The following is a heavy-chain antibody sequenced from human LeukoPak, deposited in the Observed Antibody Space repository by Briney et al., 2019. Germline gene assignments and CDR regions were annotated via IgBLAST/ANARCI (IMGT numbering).Heavy chain of an antibody. CDR1: GFTVSNNY. CDR3: VRNSGELGA. V-gene: IGHV3-53*01. Sequence: PGGSLRLSCAASGFTVSNNYMSWVRRAAGKGLEWVALIYSAGGTYYADSVKGRFTISRDNSKNTLHLQMISLRAEDTAVYYCVRNSGELGAWGQGTLVTVSS. J-gene: IGHJ5*02. D-gene: IGHD2-21*01. CDR2: IYSAGGT.